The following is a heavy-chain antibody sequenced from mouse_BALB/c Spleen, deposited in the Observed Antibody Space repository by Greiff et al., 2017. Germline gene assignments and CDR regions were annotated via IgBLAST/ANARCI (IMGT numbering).Heavy chain of an antibody. CDR3: ASSDYYGSSLYWYFDV. CDR1: GYTFTSYV. CDR2: INPYTDGT. V-gene: IGHV1-14*01. D-gene: IGHD1-1*01. J-gene: IGHJ1*01. Sequence: EVQLQQSGPELVKPGASVKMSCKASGYTFTSYVMHWVKQKPGQGLEWIGYINPYTDGTKYNEKFKGKATLTSDNTSSTAYMELSSLTSEDTAVYYCASSDYYGSSLYWYFDVWGAGTTVTVSS.